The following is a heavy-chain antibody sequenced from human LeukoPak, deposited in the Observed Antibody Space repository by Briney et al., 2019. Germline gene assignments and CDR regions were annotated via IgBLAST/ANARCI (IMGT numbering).Heavy chain of an antibody. V-gene: IGHV5-51*01. Sequence: KPGESLKISCKGSGYSFTSYWIGWVRQMPGKGLEWMGIIYPGDSDTRYSPSFQGQVTISADKSISTAYLQWSSLKASDTAMYYCAGSRDGYNYEAGLIDYWGQGTLVTVSS. CDR1: GYSFTSYW. D-gene: IGHD5-24*01. J-gene: IGHJ4*02. CDR2: IYPGDSDT. CDR3: AGSRDGYNYEAGLIDY.